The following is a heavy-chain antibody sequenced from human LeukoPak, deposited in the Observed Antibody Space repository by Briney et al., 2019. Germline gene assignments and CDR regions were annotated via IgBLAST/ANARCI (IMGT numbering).Heavy chain of an antibody. CDR2: MNPNSGNT. J-gene: IGHJ5*02. CDR3: ARGGEQQLVWAWFDP. CDR1: GYTFTSYD. V-gene: IGHV1-8*01. Sequence: ASVKVSCKASGYTFTSYDFNWVRQATGQRPEWMGWMNPNSGNTGYAQKFQGRVTMTRNTSISTAYMELSSLRSEDTAVYYCARGGEQQLVWAWFDPWGQGTLVTVSS. D-gene: IGHD6-13*01.